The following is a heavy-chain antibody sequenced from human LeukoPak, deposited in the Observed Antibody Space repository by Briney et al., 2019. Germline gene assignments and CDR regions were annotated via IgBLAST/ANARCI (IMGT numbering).Heavy chain of an antibody. D-gene: IGHD3-10*01. Sequence: GGSLRLSCAASGFTFSSYGMHWVRQAPGKGLEWVAVIWYDGSNKYYADSVKGRFTISRDNSKNTLYLQMNSLRAEDAAVYYCAKAGNYYGSGSYAVGYFDYWGQGTLVTVSS. V-gene: IGHV3-33*06. CDR1: GFTFSSYG. CDR3: AKAGNYYGSGSYAVGYFDY. J-gene: IGHJ4*02. CDR2: IWYDGSNK.